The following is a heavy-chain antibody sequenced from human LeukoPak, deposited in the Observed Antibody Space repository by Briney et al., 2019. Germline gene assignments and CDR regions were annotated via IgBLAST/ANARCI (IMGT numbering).Heavy chain of an antibody. CDR2: ISSSSSYT. Sequence: GSLRLSRAASGFTFSDYYMSWIRQAPGKGLEWVSYISSSSSYTNYADSVKGRFTISRDNAKNSLYLQMNSLRAEDTAVYYCARAVYSGYDLIFYFDYWGQGTLVTVSS. V-gene: IGHV3-11*06. D-gene: IGHD5-12*01. J-gene: IGHJ4*02. CDR1: GFTFSDYY. CDR3: ARAVYSGYDLIFYFDY.